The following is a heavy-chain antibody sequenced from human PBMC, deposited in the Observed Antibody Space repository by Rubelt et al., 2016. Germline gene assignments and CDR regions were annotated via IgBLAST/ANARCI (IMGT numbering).Heavy chain of an antibody. CDR1: GFTFNNYA. Sequence: GGSLRLSCAASGFTFNNYAMSWVRQAPGKGLEWLSAISRSGGSTYYADSVKVRFTISRDNSENTLYLQMNSLRAEDTAVYYCAKDLGLRWGFDYWSQGTLITVSS. V-gene: IGHV3-23*01. CDR2: ISRSGGST. J-gene: IGHJ4*02. D-gene: IGHD4-23*01. CDR3: AKDLGLRWGFDY.